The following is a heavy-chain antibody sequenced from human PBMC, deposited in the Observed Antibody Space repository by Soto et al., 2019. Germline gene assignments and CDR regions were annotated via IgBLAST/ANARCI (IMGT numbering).Heavy chain of an antibody. CDR2: ISWNSGSI. Sequence: PGGSLRLSCAASGFTFDDYAMHWVRQAPGKGLEWVSGISWNSGSIGYADSVKGRFTISRDNAKNSLYLQMNSLRAEDTALYYCAKDRGRISPTSNFDYWGQGTLVTVSS. V-gene: IGHV3-9*01. CDR1: GFTFDDYA. J-gene: IGHJ4*02. CDR3: AKDRGRISPTSNFDY.